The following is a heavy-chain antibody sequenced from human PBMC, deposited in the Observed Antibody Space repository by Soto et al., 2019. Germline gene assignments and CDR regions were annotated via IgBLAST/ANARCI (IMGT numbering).Heavy chain of an antibody. J-gene: IGHJ5*02. CDR1: VFSIHSGYY. CDR3: ARASSGVGNWFDP. D-gene: IGHD3-22*01. Sequence: SLTCAISVFSIHSGYYLVWVRQPPGKGLEWIGSIYYTGVTYCNPVLRSRVSISADTSKNQFSLKMSSVTAADTAVYYCARASSGVGNWFDPWGQGTLVIVSS. CDR2: IYYTGVT. V-gene: IGHV4-38-2*01.